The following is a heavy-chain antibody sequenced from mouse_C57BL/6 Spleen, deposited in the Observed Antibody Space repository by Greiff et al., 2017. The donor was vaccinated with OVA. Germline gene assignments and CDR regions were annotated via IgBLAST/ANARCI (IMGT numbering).Heavy chain of an antibody. CDR1: GFTFSDYG. Sequence: EVHLVESGGGLVKPGGSLKLSCAASGFTFSDYGMHWVRQAPEKGLEWVAYISSGSSTIYYADTVKGRFTIPRDNAKNTLFLQMTSLRSEDTAMYYCTWGTWGDYWGQGTTLTVSS. CDR3: TWGTWGDY. D-gene: IGHD3-3*01. V-gene: IGHV5-17*01. J-gene: IGHJ2*01. CDR2: ISSGSSTI.